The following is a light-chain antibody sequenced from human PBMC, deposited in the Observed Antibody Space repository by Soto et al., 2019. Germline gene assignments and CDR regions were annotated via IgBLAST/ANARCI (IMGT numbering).Light chain of an antibody. CDR1: QTIAGN. CDR2: STS. CDR3: QQTYTTPFT. V-gene: IGKV1-39*01. J-gene: IGKJ2*01. Sequence: DIQMTQSPSSLSASVGDRVIIPCRASQTIAGNLNWYQQKEGKAPKLLIYSTSTLQLGVPSRFSGSGSGTDFTLTINSLQPEDFATYFCQQTYTTPFTFGQGTKLEIK.